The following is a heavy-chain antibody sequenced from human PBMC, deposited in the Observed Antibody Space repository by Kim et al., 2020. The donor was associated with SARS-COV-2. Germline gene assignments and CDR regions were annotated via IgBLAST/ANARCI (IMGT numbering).Heavy chain of an antibody. V-gene: IGHV3-74*01. J-gene: IGHJ6*03. Sequence: KGRFTIATDNAKNTLYLQMNSLRAEDTAVYYCAVQSIAARRFYYYYYMDVWGKGTTVTVSS. D-gene: IGHD6-6*01. CDR3: AVQSIAARRFYYYYYMDV.